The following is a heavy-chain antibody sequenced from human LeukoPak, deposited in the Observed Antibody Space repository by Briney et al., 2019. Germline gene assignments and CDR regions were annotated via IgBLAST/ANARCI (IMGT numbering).Heavy chain of an antibody. Sequence: PGGSLRLSCAASGFTFSSHLMSWVRQAPGKGLEWVANIKKDGSEKYYVDSVKGRFTISRDNAKNSLYLQINSLRSDDTAVYYCARDSSIVVVFFDYWGQGTLVTVSS. CDR2: IKKDGSEK. D-gene: IGHD3-22*01. V-gene: IGHV3-7*03. CDR1: GFTFSSHL. J-gene: IGHJ4*02. CDR3: ARDSSIVVVFFDY.